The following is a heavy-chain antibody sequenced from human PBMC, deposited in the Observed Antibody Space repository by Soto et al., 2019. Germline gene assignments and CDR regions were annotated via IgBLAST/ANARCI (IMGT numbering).Heavy chain of an antibody. CDR2: ISGSGGST. V-gene: IGHV3-23*01. D-gene: IGHD2-2*01. Sequence: PGGSLRLSCAASGFSFSNFVMNWVRQAPGRGLEWVSVISGSGGSTYYADSVKGRFTTSRDNSKSTLYLQMNSLRAEDTAVYYCAKGYCSTTSCSFDFWGQGTLVTVSS. J-gene: IGHJ4*02. CDR3: AKGYCSTTSCSFDF. CDR1: GFSFSNFV.